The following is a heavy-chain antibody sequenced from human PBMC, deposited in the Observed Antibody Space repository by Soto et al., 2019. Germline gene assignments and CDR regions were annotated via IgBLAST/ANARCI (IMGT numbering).Heavy chain of an antibody. V-gene: IGHV1-69*13. CDR1: GGTFSSYA. J-gene: IGHJ5*02. CDR2: IIPIFGTA. CDR3: ASGLTGTTTPDYNWFDP. D-gene: IGHD1-7*01. Sequence: GASVKVSCKASGGTFSSYAISWVRQAPGQGLEWMGGIIPIFGTANYAQKFQGRVTITADESTSTAYMELSSLRSEDTAVYYCASGLTGTTTPDYNWFDPWGQGTLVTVSS.